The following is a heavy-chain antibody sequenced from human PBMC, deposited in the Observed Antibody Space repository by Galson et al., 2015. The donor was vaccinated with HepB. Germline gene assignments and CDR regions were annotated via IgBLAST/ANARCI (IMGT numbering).Heavy chain of an antibody. V-gene: IGHV1-3*01. CDR3: ARGDVGTYYYGSGSYYIDAFDI. CDR2: INAGNGNT. D-gene: IGHD3-10*01. CDR1: GYTFTSYA. Sequence: SVKVSCKASGYTFTSYAMHWVRQAPGQRLEWMGWINAGNGNTKYSQKFQGRVTITRDTSASTAYMELSSLRSEDTAVYYCARGDVGTYYYGSGSYYIDAFDIWGHGTMVTVSS. J-gene: IGHJ3*02.